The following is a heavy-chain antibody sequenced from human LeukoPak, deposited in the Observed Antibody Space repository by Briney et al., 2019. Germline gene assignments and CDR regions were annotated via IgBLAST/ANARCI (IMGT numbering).Heavy chain of an antibody. J-gene: IGHJ4*02. V-gene: IGHV3-74*01. D-gene: IGHD4/OR15-4a*01. CDR3: AGGIRMVAPGY. CDR1: GFTFSSYW. Sequence: PGGSLRLSCAASGFTFSSYWMHWVRQAPGKGLVWVSRINSDGSSTSYADSVKGRFTISRDNAKNTLYLQMNSLRAEDTAVYYCAGGIRMVAPGYWGQGTLVTVSS. CDR2: INSDGSST.